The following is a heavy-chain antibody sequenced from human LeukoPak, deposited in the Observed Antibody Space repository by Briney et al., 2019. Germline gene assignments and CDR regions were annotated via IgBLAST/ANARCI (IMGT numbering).Heavy chain of an antibody. CDR2: IHHSGSA. CDR1: GYSISSGYY. J-gene: IGHJ5*02. Sequence: SETLSLTCAVSGYSISSGYYWGWIRQPLGMGLEWLGSIHHSGSAYYNASLKSRVTISVDTSKNQFSLKLNSVTAADTAVYYCARASGYSYGWNWFDPWGQGTLVTVSS. CDR3: ARASGYSYGWNWFDP. V-gene: IGHV4-38-2*01. D-gene: IGHD5-18*01.